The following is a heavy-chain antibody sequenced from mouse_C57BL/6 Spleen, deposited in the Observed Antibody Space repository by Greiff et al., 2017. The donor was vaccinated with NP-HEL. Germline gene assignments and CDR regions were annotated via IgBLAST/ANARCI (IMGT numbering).Heavy chain of an antibody. Sequence: VQLQQSGPELVKPGASVKISCKASGYAFSSSWMNWVKQRPGKGLEWIGRIYPGDGDTNYNGKFKGKATLTADKSSSTAYMQLSSLTSEDSAVYFCARETMRICAMDYWGQGTPVTVSS. V-gene: IGHV1-82*01. J-gene: IGHJ4*01. CDR2: IYPGDGDT. CDR3: ARETMRICAMDY. CDR1: GYAFSSSW. D-gene: IGHD2-4*01.